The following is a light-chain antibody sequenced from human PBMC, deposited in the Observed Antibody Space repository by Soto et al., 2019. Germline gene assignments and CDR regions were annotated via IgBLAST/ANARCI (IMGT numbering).Light chain of an antibody. CDR1: QSISSW. CDR3: RLYNSSPT. V-gene: IGKV1-5*03. J-gene: IGKJ1*01. CDR2: KAS. Sequence: DIQMTQSPSTLSASVGDRVTITCRASQSISSWLAWHQQKPGKAPKLLIYKASSLESGVPSRFSGSGYGTEFALNISSLQPDDFATYYCRLYNSSPTFGQGTKVQIQ.